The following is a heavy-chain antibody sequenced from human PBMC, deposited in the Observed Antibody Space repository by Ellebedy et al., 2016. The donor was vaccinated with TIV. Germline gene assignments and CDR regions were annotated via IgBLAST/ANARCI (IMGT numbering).Heavy chain of an antibody. Sequence: GESLKISXAASGFTFSSYAMSWVRQAPGKGLEWVSAISGSGGSTYYADSVKGRFTISRDNSKNTLYLQMNSLRAEDTAVYYCAKDRTLAYFDYWGQGTLVTVSS. CDR1: GFTFSSYA. V-gene: IGHV3-23*01. CDR2: ISGSGGST. J-gene: IGHJ4*02. CDR3: AKDRTLAYFDY.